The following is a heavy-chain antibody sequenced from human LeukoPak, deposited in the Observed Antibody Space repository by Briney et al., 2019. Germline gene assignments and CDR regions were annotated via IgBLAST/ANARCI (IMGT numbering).Heavy chain of an antibody. CDR1: GYTFTSYD. CDR2: MNPNSGNT. CDR3: ARDREWEPFDY. Sequence: ASVKVSCKASGYTFTSYDINWVRQATGQGLEWMGWMNPNSGNTNYAQKLQGRVTMTTDTSTSTAYMELRSLRSDDTAMYYCARDREWEPFDYWGQGTLVTVSS. V-gene: IGHV1-18*01. D-gene: IGHD1-26*01. J-gene: IGHJ4*02.